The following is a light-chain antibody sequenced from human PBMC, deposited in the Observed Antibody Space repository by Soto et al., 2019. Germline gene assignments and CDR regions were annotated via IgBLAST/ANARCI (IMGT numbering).Light chain of an antibody. V-gene: IGKV1-17*01. J-gene: IGKJ3*01. CDR1: QSIGNY. CDR3: LQHNTYPFT. Sequence: DIQMTQSPSSLSASVGDRVNFTCRASQSIGNYLNWYQQKPGKAPKLLIYAASSFQSGVPSRFSGSGSGTEFTLTISSLQPEDFATYYCLQHNTYPFTFGPGTKVDI. CDR2: AAS.